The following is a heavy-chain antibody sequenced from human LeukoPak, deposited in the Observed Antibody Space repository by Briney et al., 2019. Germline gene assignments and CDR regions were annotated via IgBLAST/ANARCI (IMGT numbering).Heavy chain of an antibody. J-gene: IGHJ4*02. D-gene: IGHD1-26*01. CDR2: IWYDGSNK. CDR1: GFTFSSYG. V-gene: IGHV3-33*08. Sequence: PGGCLRLSCTASGFTFSSYGMHWVRQAPGKGLEWVAVIWYDGSNKYYADSVKGRFTISRDNSKNTLYLQMNSLRAEDTAVYYCARDRRGGGGIYFDYWGQGTLVTVS. CDR3: ARDRRGGGGIYFDY.